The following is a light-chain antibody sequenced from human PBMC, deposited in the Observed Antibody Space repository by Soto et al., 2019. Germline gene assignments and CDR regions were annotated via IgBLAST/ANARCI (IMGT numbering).Light chain of an antibody. V-gene: IGKV3-15*01. CDR3: QQYNNWRT. CDR2: GAS. J-gene: IGKJ1*01. CDR1: QSVSSN. Sequence: EIVMTQSPATLSVSPGERATLSCRASQSVSSNLAWYQQKPGQAPRLLIYGASTRATGIPARFSGSGSGTEFTLTISSLQSEDFAVYYCQQYNNWRTFGQGPKVAIK.